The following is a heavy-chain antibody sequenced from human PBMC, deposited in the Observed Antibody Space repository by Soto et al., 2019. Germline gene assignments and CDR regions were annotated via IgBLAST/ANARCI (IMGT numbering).Heavy chain of an antibody. D-gene: IGHD2-2*01. CDR1: GYTFTSYA. J-gene: IGHJ6*03. CDR3: AAPHGTSYMDV. CDR2: INGGNGNT. V-gene: IGHV1-3*01. Sequence: QVQLVQSGAEVKKPGASVKVSCKASGYTFTSYAMHWVRQAPGQRLEWMGWINGGNGNTKYSQKFQGRVTITRDTSASTAYMELSSLRSEDTAVYYCAAPHGTSYMDVWGKGTTVTVSS.